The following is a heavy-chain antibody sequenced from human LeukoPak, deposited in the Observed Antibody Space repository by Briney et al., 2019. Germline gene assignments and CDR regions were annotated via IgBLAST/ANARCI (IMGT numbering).Heavy chain of an antibody. Sequence: GRSLRLSCAASGFTFSSYGMHWVRQAPGKGLEWVAVISRDGSNKYYADSVKGRFTISRDNSKNTLYLQMNSLRAEDTAVYYCAKAPGYCSSTNPCYYYYGMDVWGQGTTVTVSS. CDR3: AKAPGYCSSTNPCYYYYGMDV. D-gene: IGHD2-2*01. CDR1: GFTFSSYG. J-gene: IGHJ6*02. CDR2: ISRDGSNK. V-gene: IGHV3-30*18.